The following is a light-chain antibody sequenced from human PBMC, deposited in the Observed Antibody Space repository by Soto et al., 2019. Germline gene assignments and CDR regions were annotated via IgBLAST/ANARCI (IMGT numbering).Light chain of an antibody. V-gene: IGKV3-20*01. CDR2: DVS. CDR3: QQYGSSPT. J-gene: IGKJ1*01. Sequence: ETVLTQSPGTLSLSPGERATLSCRSSQSVSSNYLAWYQQKPGQAPRLLIYDVSSRATGIPDRFSGSWSGTDFTLTISRLEPEDFAMYYCQQYGSSPTFGQGTKVEI. CDR1: QSVSSNY.